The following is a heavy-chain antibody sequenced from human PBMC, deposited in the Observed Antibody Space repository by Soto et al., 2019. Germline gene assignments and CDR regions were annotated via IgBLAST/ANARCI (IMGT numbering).Heavy chain of an antibody. CDR1: GGTFSSYA. D-gene: IGHD2-2*01. Sequence: QVQLVQSGAEVKKPGSSVKVSCKASGGTFSSYAISWVRQAPGQGLEWMGGIIPIFSTANYAQKFQGRVTITADESTSTAYMELSSLRSEDTAVYYCARDCSSTSCYFYYGMDVWGQGTTVTVSS. CDR2: IIPIFSTA. J-gene: IGHJ6*02. V-gene: IGHV1-69*01. CDR3: ARDCSSTSCYFYYGMDV.